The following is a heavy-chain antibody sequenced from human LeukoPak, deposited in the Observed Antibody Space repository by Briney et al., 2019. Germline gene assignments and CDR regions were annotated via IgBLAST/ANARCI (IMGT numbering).Heavy chain of an antibody. CDR2: SDSGSSK. D-gene: IGHD1-26*01. CDR1: GFTFSTYA. V-gene: IGHV3-23*01. CDR3: AKVGGTYHFDY. Sequence: GGSLRLSCAASGFTFSTYAMSWVRQAPGKGLELVSASDSGSSKYYADSVKGRFTISRDNSKNTLYLQMNSLRAEDTALYYCAKVGGTYHFDYWGQGTLVTVSS. J-gene: IGHJ4*02.